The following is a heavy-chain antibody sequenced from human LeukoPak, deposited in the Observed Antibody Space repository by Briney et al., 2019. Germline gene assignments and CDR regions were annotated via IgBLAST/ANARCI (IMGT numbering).Heavy chain of an antibody. CDR2: TRNKANDYTT. V-gene: IGHV3-72*01. J-gene: IGHJ4*02. D-gene: IGHD1-26*01. Sequence: GGSLRLSCTASGCTFSNHFMDWVRQAPGKGLEWVGRTRNKANDYTTEHAASVRGRFSISRDDSTNSLYLQMHSLQTEDSALYYCARERSSGSYFLGSFDNWGQGTLVTVSS. CDR1: GCTFSNHF. CDR3: ARERSSGSYFLGSFDN.